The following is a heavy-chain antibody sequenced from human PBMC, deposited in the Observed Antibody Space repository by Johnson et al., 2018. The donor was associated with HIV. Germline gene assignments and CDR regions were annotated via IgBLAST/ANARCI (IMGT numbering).Heavy chain of an antibody. CDR1: GFTFSSYA. Sequence: VQVVESGGGVVQPGRSLRLSCAAFGFTFSSYAMHWVRQAPGKGLEWVAVISDDGTNTDYADAVKGRFTISRDNSKNTLYLQMNSLRAGDTAVYYCVRDGNYYDRSGYRVDAFDVWGQGTMVTVSS. J-gene: IGHJ3*01. V-gene: IGHV3-30-3*01. CDR2: ISDDGTNT. CDR3: VRDGNYYDRSGYRVDAFDV. D-gene: IGHD3-22*01.